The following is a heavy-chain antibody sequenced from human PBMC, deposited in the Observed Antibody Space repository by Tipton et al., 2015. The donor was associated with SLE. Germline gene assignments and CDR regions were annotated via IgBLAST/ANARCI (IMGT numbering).Heavy chain of an antibody. CDR1: GFTFSSYS. CDR2: ISSSSSYI. CDR3: ASSSSSSDAFDI. V-gene: IGHV3-21*01. D-gene: IGHD6-6*01. J-gene: IGHJ3*02. Sequence: SLRLSCAASGFTFSSYSMNWVRQALGKGLEWVSSISSSSSYIYYADSVKGRFTISRDNAKNSLYLQMNSLRAEDTAVYYCASSSSSSDAFDIWGQGTMVTVSS.